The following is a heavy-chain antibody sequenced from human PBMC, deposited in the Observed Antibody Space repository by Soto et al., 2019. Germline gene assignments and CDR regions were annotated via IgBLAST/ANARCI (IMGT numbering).Heavy chain of an antibody. CDR1: GGTFSSYT. D-gene: IGHD2-21*01. CDR2: IIPILGIA. Sequence: QVQLVQSGAEVKKPGSSVKVSCKASGGTFSSYTISWVRQAPGQGLEWMGRIIPILGIANNAQKFQGRVTITADKSTSTAYMERSSLRSKDTAVYYCARDPTLEENLLNDYWGQGTLVTVSS. CDR3: ARDPTLEENLLNDY. V-gene: IGHV1-69*08. J-gene: IGHJ4*02.